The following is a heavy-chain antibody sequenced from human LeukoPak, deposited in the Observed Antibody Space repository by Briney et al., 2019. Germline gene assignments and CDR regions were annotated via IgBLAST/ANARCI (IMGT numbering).Heavy chain of an antibody. V-gene: IGHV4-34*01. CDR2: INHSGST. Sequence: SETLSLTCAVYGGSFSGYYWSWIRQPPGKGLEWIGEINHSGSTNYNQSLKSRVTISVDTSKNQFSLKLSSVTAADTAVYYCARTLVDTAMEDAFDIWGQGTMVTVSS. J-gene: IGHJ3*02. D-gene: IGHD5-18*01. CDR1: GGSFSGYY. CDR3: ARTLVDTAMEDAFDI.